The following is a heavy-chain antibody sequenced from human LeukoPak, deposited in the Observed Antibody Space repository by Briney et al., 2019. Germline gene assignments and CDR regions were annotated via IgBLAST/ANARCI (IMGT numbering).Heavy chain of an antibody. Sequence: GQSLKISCKASGYSFANYWIGWVRQVPGKGLEWVAMINPGDTNIAYSPSFQAQVTISADRSISTAYLQWSSLKASDTAIYYCARPRRAERDEDFWGQGTLVSVSS. CDR2: INPGDTNI. D-gene: IGHD1-1*01. CDR3: ARPRRAERDEDF. J-gene: IGHJ4*02. V-gene: IGHV5-51*01. CDR1: GYSFANYW.